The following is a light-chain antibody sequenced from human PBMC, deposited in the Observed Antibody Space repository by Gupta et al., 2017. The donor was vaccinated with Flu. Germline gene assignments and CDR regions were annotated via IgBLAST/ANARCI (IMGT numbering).Light chain of an antibody. J-gene: IGKJ1*01. Sequence: RATLSSRPSQCVMNIFLALYRQKPDQAPRLLLYVSSSSATGISDSFSYSGSGTDFTLTISSLEPEDFAVYYCQRYGSSPLTFGQGTKVEIK. CDR3: QRYGSSPLT. CDR2: VSS. CDR1: QCVMNIF. V-gene: IGKV3-20*01.